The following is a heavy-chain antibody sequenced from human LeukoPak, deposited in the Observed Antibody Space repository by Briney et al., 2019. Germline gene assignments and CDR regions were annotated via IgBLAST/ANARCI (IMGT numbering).Heavy chain of an antibody. J-gene: IGHJ4*02. CDR1: GGSISSYY. V-gene: IGHV4-59*08. CDR3: ARHRAVAGRGGFDY. Sequence: PSETLSLTCTVSGGSISSYYWSWIRQPPGKGLEWIGYIYYSGSTNYNPSLKSRVTISVDTSKNQFSLKLSSVTAADAAVYYCARHRAVAGRGGFDYWGQGTLVTVSS. D-gene: IGHD6-19*01. CDR2: IYYSGST.